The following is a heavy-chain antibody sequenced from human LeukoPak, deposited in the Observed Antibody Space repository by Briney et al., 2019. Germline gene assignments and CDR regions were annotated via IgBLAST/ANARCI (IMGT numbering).Heavy chain of an antibody. V-gene: IGHV3-43D*03. Sequence: GGALRLSCAASGFTFDDYAMHWVRQAPGKGLEWVSLISWDGGSTYYADSVKGRFTISRGNSKNSLYLQMNSLSAEDTALYYCAKDISPGGGGSDFDYWGQGTLVTVSS. CDR2: ISWDGGST. CDR1: GFTFDDYA. CDR3: AKDISPGGGGSDFDY. D-gene: IGHD3-16*01. J-gene: IGHJ4*02.